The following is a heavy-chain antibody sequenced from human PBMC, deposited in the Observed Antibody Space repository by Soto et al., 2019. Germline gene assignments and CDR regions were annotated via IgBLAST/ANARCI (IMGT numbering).Heavy chain of an antibody. CDR1: GGSISSGAYY. Sequence: TLSLTCSVSGGSISSGAYYWTWIRQRPGKGLEWIEYIYYSGNTYSSPSLKSRPSISLDASNNQFSLRLSSVTAADAAMYYCARARLRAVYAFDIWGQGTMVTVS. CDR2: IYYSGNT. D-gene: IGHD5-12*01. V-gene: IGHV4-31*03. CDR3: ARARLRAVYAFDI. J-gene: IGHJ3*02.